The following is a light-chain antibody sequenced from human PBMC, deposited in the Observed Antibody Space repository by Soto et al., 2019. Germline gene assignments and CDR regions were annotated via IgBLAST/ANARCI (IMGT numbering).Light chain of an antibody. CDR2: DAS. CDR1: QSVGYW. CDR3: QQYQKFPLT. V-gene: IGKV1-5*01. Sequence: DIQMTQSPPTLSASVGDRVTITCRAGQSVGYWLAWYQQKPGKAPKLLVYDASRLQSGVPSRLSGSGSGTEFTLTVSSLQPDDFATYYCQQYQKFPLTVGGGTTVEIK. J-gene: IGKJ4*01.